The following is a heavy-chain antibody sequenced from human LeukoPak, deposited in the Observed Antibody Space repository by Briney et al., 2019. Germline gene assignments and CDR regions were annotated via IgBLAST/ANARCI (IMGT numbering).Heavy chain of an antibody. CDR3: AKDGMATISYYFDY. J-gene: IGHJ4*02. CDR1: GFTFSSYA. V-gene: IGHV3-23*01. Sequence: GGSLRLSCAASGFTFSSYAMSWVRQAPGKGLEWVSAISGSGGSTYYADSVKGRFTISRDNSKNTLYLQMNSLGAEDAAVYYCAKDGMATISYYFDYWGQGTLVTVSS. D-gene: IGHD5-24*01. CDR2: ISGSGGST.